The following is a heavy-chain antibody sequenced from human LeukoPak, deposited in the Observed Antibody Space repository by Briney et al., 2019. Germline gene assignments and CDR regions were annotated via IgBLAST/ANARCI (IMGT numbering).Heavy chain of an antibody. CDR1: GFTFSSYG. CDR2: IKQDGSEK. CDR3: ARDHYSGSVDY. V-gene: IGHV3-7*01. D-gene: IGHD5-12*01. J-gene: IGHJ4*02. Sequence: GGSLRLSCAASGFTFSSYGMSWVRQAPGKGLEWLANIKQDGSEKYYVDSVKGRFTISRDNAKNSLYLQMSSLRAEDTAVYYCARDHYSGSVDYWGQGTLVTVSS.